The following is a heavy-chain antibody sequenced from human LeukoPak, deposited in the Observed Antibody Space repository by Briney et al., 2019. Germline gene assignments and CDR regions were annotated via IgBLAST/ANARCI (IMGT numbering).Heavy chain of an antibody. Sequence: SETLSLTCTVSGGSINSYYWSWLRQRPGQGLEWFGYIYYSGSTNYNPSLKSRVTISVDTSKNQFSLKLSSVTAADTAVYYCARHQDSGSSPRYDYWGQGTLVTVSS. CDR2: IYYSGST. CDR3: ARHQDSGSSPRYDY. D-gene: IGHD1-26*01. V-gene: IGHV4-59*08. J-gene: IGHJ4*02. CDR1: GGSINSYY.